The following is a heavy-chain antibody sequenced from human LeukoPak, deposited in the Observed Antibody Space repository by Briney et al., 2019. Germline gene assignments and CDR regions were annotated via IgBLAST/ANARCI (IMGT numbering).Heavy chain of an antibody. Sequence: GASVKVSCTASGYSFSTYAMHWVRQAPGQRLEWLGWINTGNGNAKISQTFQGRVTITRDTSATTAYMELSSLRSEDTAVYYCARSGRDTSSWFDFWGQGTLVTVSS. J-gene: IGHJ4*02. D-gene: IGHD6-13*01. CDR2: INTGNGNA. CDR3: ARSGRDTSSWFDF. V-gene: IGHV1-3*04. CDR1: GYSFSTYA.